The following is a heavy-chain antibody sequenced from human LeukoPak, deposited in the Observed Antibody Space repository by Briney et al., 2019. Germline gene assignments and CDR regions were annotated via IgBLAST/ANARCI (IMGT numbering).Heavy chain of an antibody. CDR1: GFNFRDYY. CDR3: ARSRKGYQLLSTNRDYYYMDV. J-gene: IGHJ6*03. Sequence: GGSLRLSCVASGFNFRDYYMGWIRQAPGKGLEWVSYSSSSGSTIYYADSVKGRFTISRDSAKNSLYLQMNSLRADDTAVYYCARSRKGYQLLSTNRDYYYMDVWGKGTTVTLSS. D-gene: IGHD2-2*01. CDR2: SSSSGSTI. V-gene: IGHV3-11*04.